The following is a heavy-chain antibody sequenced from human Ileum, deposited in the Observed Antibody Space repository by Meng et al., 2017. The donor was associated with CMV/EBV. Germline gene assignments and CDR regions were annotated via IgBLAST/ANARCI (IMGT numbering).Heavy chain of an antibody. CDR3: ARNYGTGICNFFHY. V-gene: IGHV4-4*07. J-gene: IGHJ4*02. CDR2: SHTNGTT. CDR1: GLLLNLL. Sequence: VTRTESGPSTVETSRTPAPPSRYPGGLLLNLLRGRDRQPPRKGLEWICNSHTNGTTNFNPSLQRSSNMSVETSRDPFSPKRASVAAADTAVNYCARNYGTGICNFFHYWGQGTLVTVSS. D-gene: IGHD3-10*01.